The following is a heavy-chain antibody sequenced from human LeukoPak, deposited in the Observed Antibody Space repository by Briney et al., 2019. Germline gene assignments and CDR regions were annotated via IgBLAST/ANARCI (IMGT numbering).Heavy chain of an antibody. CDR1: GFTFSSSA. CDR2: ISGDGSDT. Sequence: GGSLRLSCAASGFTFSSSAMSWVRQAPGKGLVWVSRISGDGSDTSYADSVKGRFTISRDNAKNTVFLQMNSLGAEDAAVYYCARVARWFDPWGQGTLVTVSS. CDR3: ARVARWFDP. V-gene: IGHV3-74*01. J-gene: IGHJ5*02.